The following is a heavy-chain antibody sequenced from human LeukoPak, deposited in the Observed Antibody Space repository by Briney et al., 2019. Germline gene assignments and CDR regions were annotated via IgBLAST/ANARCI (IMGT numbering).Heavy chain of an antibody. CDR1: GFTFSMYG. Sequence: PGGSLRLSCVVSGFTFSMYGMAWLRLAPGKGLEWVAFIRDDGSTQCYADSVKGRYTISRDNSKNTLYLQMNSLRVDDTAVYYCAKDLFIGIVGSPARDFAFETWGQGTLVTVSS. D-gene: IGHD1-26*01. J-gene: IGHJ5*02. CDR3: AKDLFIGIVGSPARDFAFET. CDR2: IRDDGSTQ. V-gene: IGHV3-30*02.